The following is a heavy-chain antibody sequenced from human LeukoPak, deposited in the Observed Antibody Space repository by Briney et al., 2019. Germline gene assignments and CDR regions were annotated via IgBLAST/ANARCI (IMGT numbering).Heavy chain of an antibody. Sequence: GGYLRLSCSASGFTFSSYAMHWVRQAPGPGLEYVSAIGSNGGSAYYADSVTGRFTISRDNHKTTLYLQTSCLRAEDTAVYYCVKDSGYSSGWYFDYWGQGTLVTVSS. J-gene: IGHJ4*02. CDR1: GFTFSSYA. D-gene: IGHD6-19*01. CDR3: VKDSGYSSGWYFDY. CDR2: IGSNGGSA. V-gene: IGHV3-64D*06.